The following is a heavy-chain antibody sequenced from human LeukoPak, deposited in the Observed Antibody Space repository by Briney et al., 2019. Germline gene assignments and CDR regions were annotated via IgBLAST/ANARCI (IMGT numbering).Heavy chain of an antibody. CDR3: ARSRYDYIWGIDY. D-gene: IGHD3-16*01. J-gene: IGHJ4*02. CDR2: ISSSGSTI. CDR1: GFTFSDYY. Sequence: GGSLRLSCAASGFTFSDYYMSWIRQAPGKGLEWVSYISSSGSTIYYADSVKGRFTISRDNARKSLYLQMNSLRAEDTAVYYCARSRYDYIWGIDYWGQGTLVTISS. V-gene: IGHV3-11*04.